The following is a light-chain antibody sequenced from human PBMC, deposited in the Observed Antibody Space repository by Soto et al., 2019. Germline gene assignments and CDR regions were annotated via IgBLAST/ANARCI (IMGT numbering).Light chain of an antibody. CDR3: HQYDSWPPWT. CDR1: QSVSGN. J-gene: IGKJ1*01. CDR2: GAS. Sequence: EVVMTQSPATLSVSPGERATLSCRASQSVSGNLAWYQQRPGQAPRLLIYGASTRATGIPDRFSGNVSGTEFTLTISSLRSEDSAVYYCHQYDSWPPWTFGQGTKV. V-gene: IGKV3-15*01.